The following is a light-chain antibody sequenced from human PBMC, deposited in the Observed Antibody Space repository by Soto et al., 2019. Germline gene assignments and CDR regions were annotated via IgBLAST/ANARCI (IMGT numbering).Light chain of an antibody. CDR3: QTWGTGIWV. J-gene: IGLJ3*02. CDR2: LNSDGSH. CDR1: SGHSSYA. Sequence: PVLTQSPSASASLGASVKLTCTLSSGHSSYAIAWHQQQPEKGPRYLMKLNSDGSHNKGDGIPDRFSGSSSGAERYLTISSLQSEDEADYYCQTWGTGIWVFGGGTKLTVL. V-gene: IGLV4-69*01.